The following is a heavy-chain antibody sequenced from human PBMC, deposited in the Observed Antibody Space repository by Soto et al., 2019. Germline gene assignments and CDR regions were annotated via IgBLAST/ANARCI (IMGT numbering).Heavy chain of an antibody. V-gene: IGHV1-69*13. D-gene: IGHD2-15*01. CDR1: GGTFSSYA. CDR3: ATGVYCSGGSCYSEFRYNWFDP. J-gene: IGHJ5*02. CDR2: IIPIFGTA. Sequence: SVNVSCKASGGTFSSYAISWVRQAPGQGLEWMGGIIPIFGTANYAQKFQGRVTITADESTSTAYMELSSLRSEDTAVYYCATGVYCSGGSCYSEFRYNWFDPWGQGTLVTVSS.